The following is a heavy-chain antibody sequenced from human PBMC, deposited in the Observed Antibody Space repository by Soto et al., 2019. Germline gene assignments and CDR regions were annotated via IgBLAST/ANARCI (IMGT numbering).Heavy chain of an antibody. V-gene: IGHV4-59*01. Sequence: PSETLSLTCTVSGGSINYYYWSWIRQPPGKGLEWIGSMYYSGNTNYNPSLKSRVTISVDTSKRQFSLQLTSVTAADTAVYYCARDPVGDGYNYPWFDPWGQGILVTVSS. J-gene: IGHJ5*02. CDR2: MYYSGNT. D-gene: IGHD5-12*01. CDR1: GGSINYYY. CDR3: ARDPVGDGYNYPWFDP.